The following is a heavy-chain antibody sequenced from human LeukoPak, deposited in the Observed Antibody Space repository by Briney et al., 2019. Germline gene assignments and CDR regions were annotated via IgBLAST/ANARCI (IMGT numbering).Heavy chain of an antibody. D-gene: IGHD5-24*01. CDR1: GGTFSSYA. J-gene: IGHJ4*02. CDR3: ARDRGDGYIWGRYFDY. Sequence: SVKVSCKASGGTFSSYAISWVRQAPGQGLEWMGRIIPIFGIANYAQKLQGRVTITADKSTSTAYVELSSMRSEDTAVYYCARDRGDGYIWGRYFDYWGQGTLVTVSS. CDR2: IIPIFGIA. V-gene: IGHV1-69*04.